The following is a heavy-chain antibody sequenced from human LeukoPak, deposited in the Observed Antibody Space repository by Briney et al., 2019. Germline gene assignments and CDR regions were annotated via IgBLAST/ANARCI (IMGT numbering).Heavy chain of an antibody. CDR2: ISAYNGNT. D-gene: IGHD4-17*01. J-gene: IGHJ4*02. Sequence: SVKVSCKASGYTFNRYGISWVRQAPGQGLEWMGWISAYNGNTNYAQKVQGRVTMTTNTSTSTAYMELRSLRSDDTAVYYCAREGAYGDFEYWGQGTLVTVSS. CDR1: GYTFNRYG. CDR3: AREGAYGDFEY. V-gene: IGHV1-18*01.